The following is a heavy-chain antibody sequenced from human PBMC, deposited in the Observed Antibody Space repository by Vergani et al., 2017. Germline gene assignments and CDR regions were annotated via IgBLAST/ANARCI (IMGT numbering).Heavy chain of an antibody. CDR2: IYYSGST. V-gene: IGHV4-59*01. CDR3: AREPTVGGAAPRGYFDD. D-gene: IGHD3-16*01. Sequence: QVQLQESGPGLVKPSETLSLTCTVSGGSISSYYWSWIRQPPGKGLEWIGYIYYSGSTNYNPSLKSRVTISVDTSKNQFSLKLSSVTAADTAVYYCAREPTVGGAAPRGYFDDWGQGTLVTVSS. J-gene: IGHJ4*02. CDR1: GGSISSYY.